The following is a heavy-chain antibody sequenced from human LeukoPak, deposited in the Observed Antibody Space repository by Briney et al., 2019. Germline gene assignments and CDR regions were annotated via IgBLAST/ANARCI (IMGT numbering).Heavy chain of an antibody. D-gene: IGHD5-18*01. J-gene: IGHJ4*02. V-gene: IGHV3-74*01. CDR1: GFTFDDYA. Sequence: PGRSLRLSCAASGFTFDDYAMHWVRQAPGKGLVWDSRINSDGSSTSYADSVKGRFTISRDNAKNTLYLQMNSLRAEDTAVYYCARGGAAMAYYWGQGTLVTVSS. CDR2: INSDGSST. CDR3: ARGGAAMAYY.